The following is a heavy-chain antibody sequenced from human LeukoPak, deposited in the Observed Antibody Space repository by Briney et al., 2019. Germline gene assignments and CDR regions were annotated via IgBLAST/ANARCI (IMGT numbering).Heavy chain of an antibody. J-gene: IGHJ4*02. CDR3: ARDGEFYYDSSSY. CDR1: GFTFSSYS. CDR2: ISSSSSYI. V-gene: IGHV3-21*04. Sequence: GGSLRLSCAASGFTFSSYSMNWVRQAPGKGLEWVSSISSSSSYIYYADSVKGRFTMSRDNAKNSLYLQMNSLRAEGTAVYYCARDGEFYYDSSSYWGQGSLVTVSS. D-gene: IGHD3-22*01.